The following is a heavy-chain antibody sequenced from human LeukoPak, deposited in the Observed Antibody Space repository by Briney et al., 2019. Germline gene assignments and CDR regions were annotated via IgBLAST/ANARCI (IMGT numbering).Heavy chain of an antibody. J-gene: IGHJ6*03. Sequence: GGSLRLSCAASGFTFSDYSVNWVRQAPGKGLEWVSSISYSSSYIYYVDSVKGRFTISRDNAKNSLYLQMHSLRAEDTAVYYCARALPGYYDTRGRYYYMDVWGKGTTVTVSS. CDR1: GFTFSDYS. D-gene: IGHD3-22*01. CDR3: ARALPGYYDTRGRYYYMDV. CDR2: ISYSSSYI. V-gene: IGHV3-21*01.